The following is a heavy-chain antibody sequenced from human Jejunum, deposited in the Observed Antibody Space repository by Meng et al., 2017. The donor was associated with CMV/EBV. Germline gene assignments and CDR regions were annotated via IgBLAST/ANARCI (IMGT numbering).Heavy chain of an antibody. D-gene: IGHD3-16*01. Sequence: QVQLVQSGAEVKKPGASVKVSXKASAYTFAGYYMHWVRQAPGQGLEWMGRINPNSGGANYAQKFQGRVTMTRDTSISTAYMELSRLRSDDTAVYYCAREGLVGDLRYFDLWGRGTLVNVSS. CDR1: AYTFAGYY. CDR2: INPNSGGA. CDR3: AREGLVGDLRYFDL. V-gene: IGHV1-2*06. J-gene: IGHJ2*01.